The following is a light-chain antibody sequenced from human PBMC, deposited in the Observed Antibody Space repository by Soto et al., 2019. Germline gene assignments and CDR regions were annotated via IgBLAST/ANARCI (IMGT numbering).Light chain of an antibody. V-gene: IGKV3-20*01. Sequence: EIVLTQSPGTLSLSPGERATLSCRASQSVSSSYLAWYQQNRGQAPRLLIYGASSRAPGIPDRFGGSGSGTDFTLTISRLEPEDFAVYYCQQYGSSRWTFGQGDQGGYQ. CDR2: GAS. J-gene: IGKJ1*01. CDR1: QSVSSSY. CDR3: QQYGSSRWT.